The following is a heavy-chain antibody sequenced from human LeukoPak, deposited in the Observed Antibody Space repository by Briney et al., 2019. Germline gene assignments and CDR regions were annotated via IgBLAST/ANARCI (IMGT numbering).Heavy chain of an antibody. CDR1: GYTFTNYG. Sequence: ASVKVSCKASGYTFTNYGIGWVRQAPGQGLEWMGWISALSGNTNYAQKFQARVTMTTDTSTSTAYMELRSLRSDDTAVYYCARSASSRVRAFDIWGQGTMVTVSS. D-gene: IGHD4/OR15-4a*01. CDR3: ARSASSRVRAFDI. CDR2: ISALSGNT. V-gene: IGHV1-18*01. J-gene: IGHJ3*02.